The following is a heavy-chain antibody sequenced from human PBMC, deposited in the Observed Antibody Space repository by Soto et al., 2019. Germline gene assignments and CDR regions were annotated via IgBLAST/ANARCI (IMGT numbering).Heavy chain of an antibody. J-gene: IGHJ5*02. CDR3: AKEGGTYYDFWSGPSRKSNWFDP. V-gene: IGHV3-30*18. D-gene: IGHD3-3*01. Sequence: SLRLSCAASGFTFSSYGMHWVRQAPGKGLEWVAVISYDGSNKYYADSVKGRFTISRDNSKNTLHLQMNSLRAEDTAVYYCAKEGGTYYDFWSGPSRKSNWFDPWGQGTLVTVSS. CDR1: GFTFSSYG. CDR2: ISYDGSNK.